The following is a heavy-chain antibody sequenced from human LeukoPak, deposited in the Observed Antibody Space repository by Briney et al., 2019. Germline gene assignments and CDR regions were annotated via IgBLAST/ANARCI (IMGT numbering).Heavy chain of an antibody. CDR1: GGSLSSTNYY. Sequence: TETLSLTCTVSGGSLSSTNYYWGWIRQPPGKGLEWIGSISYSGSRYYNPSLKSRVSISGDTSRNHFSMMLSSVTAADTAVYYCARREGRGGPSDYWGQGTLVTVSS. D-gene: IGHD3-10*01. V-gene: IGHV4-39*02. CDR2: ISYSGSR. CDR3: ARREGRGGPSDY. J-gene: IGHJ4*02.